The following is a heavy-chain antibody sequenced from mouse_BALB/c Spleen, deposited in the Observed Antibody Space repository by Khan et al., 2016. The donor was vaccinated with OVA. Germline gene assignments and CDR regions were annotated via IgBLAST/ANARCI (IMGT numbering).Heavy chain of an antibody. CDR2: ISSGSSTI. CDR3: ARSGGNFHWYFDV. CDR1: GFTFSSFG. J-gene: IGHJ1*01. V-gene: IGHV5-17*02. Sequence: LVESGGGLVQPGGSRKLSCAASGFTFSSFGMHWVRQAPKKGLEWVASISSGSSTIYYVDTVKGRFTISRDNPKNTLFLQMTSLTSEATAMYYCARSGGNFHWYFDVWGAGTSVTVSS. D-gene: IGHD2-1*01.